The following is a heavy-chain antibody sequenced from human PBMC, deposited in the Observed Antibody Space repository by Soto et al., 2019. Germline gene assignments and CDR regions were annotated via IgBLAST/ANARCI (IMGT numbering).Heavy chain of an antibody. CDR2: IWYDGSNK. CDR1: GFTFSSYG. CDR3: ARALNGDYVSGGFDY. D-gene: IGHD4-17*01. V-gene: IGHV3-33*01. Sequence: QVQLVESGGGVVQPGRSLRLSCAASGFTFSSYGMHWVRQAPGKGLEWVAVIWYDGSNKYYADSVKGRFTISRDNSKNTLYLQMNSLRAEDTAVYYCARALNGDYVSGGFDYWGQGTLVTVSS. J-gene: IGHJ4*02.